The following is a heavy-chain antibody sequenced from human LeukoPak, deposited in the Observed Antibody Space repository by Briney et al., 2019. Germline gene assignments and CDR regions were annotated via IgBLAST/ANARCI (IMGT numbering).Heavy chain of an antibody. J-gene: IGHJ6*03. D-gene: IGHD6-13*01. CDR3: ARRGSSWFFMDV. CDR1: GGSISSGSYY. Sequence: PSETLSLTCTVSGGSISSGSYYWGWIRQPPGKGLEWIGSIYYSGSTNYNPSLKSRVTISVDTSKNQFSLKLSSVTAADTAVYYCARRGSSWFFMDVWGKGTTVTISS. CDR2: IYYSGST. V-gene: IGHV4-39*07.